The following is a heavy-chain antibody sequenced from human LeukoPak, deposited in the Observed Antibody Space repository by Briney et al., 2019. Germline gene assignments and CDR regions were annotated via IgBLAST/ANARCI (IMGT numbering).Heavy chain of an antibody. CDR3: VKERSGDSDY. CDR1: GVSISPYY. D-gene: IGHD2-21*02. J-gene: IGHJ4*02. V-gene: IGHV4-4*07. CDR2: IDANGST. Sequence: SETLSLTCTVSGVSISPYYWTWIRQPAGKGLEWIGRIDANGSTNYNPSLKSRVTISVDTSKNQFSLRLTSVTAADTAVYFCVKERSGDSDYWGQGTLVTVSS.